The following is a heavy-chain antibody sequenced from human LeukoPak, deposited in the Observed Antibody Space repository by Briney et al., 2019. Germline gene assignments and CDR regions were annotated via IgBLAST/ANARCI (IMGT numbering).Heavy chain of an antibody. CDR2: IYHSGST. Sequence: PSETLSLTCTVSGGSISSGGYYWSWIRQPPGKGLEWIGYIYHSGSTYYNPSLKSRVTISVDRSKNQFSLKLSSVTAADTAVYYCARERATTVTTGHWFDPWGQGTLVTVSS. J-gene: IGHJ5*02. D-gene: IGHD4-17*01. V-gene: IGHV4-30-2*01. CDR1: GGSISSGGYY. CDR3: ARERATTVTTGHWFDP.